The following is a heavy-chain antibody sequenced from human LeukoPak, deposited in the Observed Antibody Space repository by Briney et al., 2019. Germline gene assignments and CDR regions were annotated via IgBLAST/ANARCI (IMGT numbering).Heavy chain of an antibody. J-gene: IGHJ6*02. Sequence: PGWSLRVSCAASGFTFINYAMHWVRQAPGKGLEWVAVTSYDGRNKYYSDSVRGRLTISRDNSKNTLYLQMNSVRAEDTAVYYCARVDSSGWLIYGLDVWGQGTTVTVSS. D-gene: IGHD6-19*01. CDR2: TSYDGRNK. CDR3: ARVDSSGWLIYGLDV. CDR1: GFTFINYA. V-gene: IGHV3-30*04.